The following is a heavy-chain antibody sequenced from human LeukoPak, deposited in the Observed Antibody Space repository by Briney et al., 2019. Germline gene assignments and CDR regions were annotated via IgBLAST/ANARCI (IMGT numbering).Heavy chain of an antibody. V-gene: IGHV3-11*04. CDR3: AKEDTAMVALDY. CDR1: GFTFSDYY. D-gene: IGHD5-18*01. CDR2: ISSSGSTI. Sequence: GGSLRLSCAASGFTFSDYYMSWIRQAPGKGLEWVSYISSSGSTIYYADSVKGRFTISRDNAKNSLYLQMNSLRAEDTAVYYCAKEDTAMVALDYWGQGTLVTVSS. J-gene: IGHJ4*02.